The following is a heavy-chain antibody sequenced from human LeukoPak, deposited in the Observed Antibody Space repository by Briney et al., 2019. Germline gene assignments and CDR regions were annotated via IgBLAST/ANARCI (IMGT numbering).Heavy chain of an antibody. CDR2: INWNGGSI. Sequence: GGSLRLSCAASGFTFDNYGMSWVRLAPGKGLEWVSGINWNGGSIGYAHSVKGRFTISRDNSKNTLYLHMNSLRAEDTAVYYCANSPDGAFDYWGQGTLVTVSS. CDR3: ANSPDGAFDY. J-gene: IGHJ4*02. D-gene: IGHD2-15*01. CDR1: GFTFDNYG. V-gene: IGHV3-20*04.